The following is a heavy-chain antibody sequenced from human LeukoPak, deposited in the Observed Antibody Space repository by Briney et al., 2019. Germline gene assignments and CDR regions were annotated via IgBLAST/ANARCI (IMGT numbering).Heavy chain of an antibody. D-gene: IGHD6-13*01. CDR1: GGSFSGYY. CDR2: INHSGST. Sequence: PSETLSLTCAVYGGSFSGYYWSWIRQPPGKGLEWIGEINHSGSTNYNPSLKSRVTISVDTSKNQFSLKLSSVTAADTAVYYCARSRGYSSTWYGWFDPWGQGTLVTVSS. V-gene: IGHV4-34*01. CDR3: ARSRGYSSTWYGWFDP. J-gene: IGHJ5*02.